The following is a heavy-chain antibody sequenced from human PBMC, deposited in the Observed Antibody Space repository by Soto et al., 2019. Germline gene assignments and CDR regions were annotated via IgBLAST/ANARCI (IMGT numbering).Heavy chain of an antibody. Sequence: GGSLRLSCAASGFIFGNSVMSWVRQIPGKVLEWVSGINRDGGYTHYADSVKGRFTISRDNCKNTLYLDMKSLRADDTAVYYCANAIDSSAWRLYIDSWGQGTLVTVSS. D-gene: IGHD6-13*01. CDR1: GFIFGNSV. CDR3: ANAIDSSAWRLYIDS. V-gene: IGHV3-23*01. CDR2: INRDGGYT. J-gene: IGHJ4*02.